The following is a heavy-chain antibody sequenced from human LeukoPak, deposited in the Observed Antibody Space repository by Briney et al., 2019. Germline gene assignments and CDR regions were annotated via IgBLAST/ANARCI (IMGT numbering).Heavy chain of an antibody. D-gene: IGHD2-2*01. J-gene: IGHJ5*02. V-gene: IGHV4-34*01. CDR2: INHSGST. Sequence: SETLSLTCAVYGGSFSGYYWSWIRQPPGKGLEWMWEINHSGSTNYNPSPKSRGTISLDTSKHQSSLKLNSVTAADTGVYYCARRYCSSTRCYWDNWFVPWGQGTLVSVS. CDR1: GGSFSGYY. CDR3: ARRYCSSTRCYWDNWFVP.